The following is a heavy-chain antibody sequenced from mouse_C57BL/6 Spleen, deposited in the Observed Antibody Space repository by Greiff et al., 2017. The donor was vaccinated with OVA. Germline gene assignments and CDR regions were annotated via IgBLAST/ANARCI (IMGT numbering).Heavy chain of an antibody. CDR2: INPNNGGT. J-gene: IGHJ1*03. D-gene: IGHD2-3*01. CDR3: ARYYDGYYGYFDV. Sequence: EVKLMESGPELVKPGASVKMSCKASGYTFTDYNMHWVKQSHGKSLEWIGYINPNNGGTSYNQKFKGKATLTVNKSSSTAYMELRSLTSEDSAVYYCARYYDGYYGYFDVWGTGTTVTVSS. V-gene: IGHV1-22*01. CDR1: GYTFTDYN.